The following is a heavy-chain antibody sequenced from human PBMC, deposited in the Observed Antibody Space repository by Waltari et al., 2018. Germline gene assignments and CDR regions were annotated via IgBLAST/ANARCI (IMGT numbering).Heavy chain of an antibody. CDR1: GFTFDDYA. CDR3: ARDGLGDY. D-gene: IGHD3-16*01. CDR2: ISWNSGSI. Sequence: EVQLVESGGGLVQPGRSLRLSCAASGFTFDDYAMHWVRQAPGKGLEWVSGISWNSGSIGYADSVKGRFTISRDNAKNSLYLQMNSLRAEDTAVYYCARDGLGDYWGQGTLVTVSS. V-gene: IGHV3-9*01. J-gene: IGHJ4*02.